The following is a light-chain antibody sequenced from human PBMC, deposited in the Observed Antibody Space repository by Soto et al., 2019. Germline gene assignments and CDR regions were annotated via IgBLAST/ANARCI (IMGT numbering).Light chain of an antibody. Sequence: EVVMTQSPATLSVSPGERAALSCRASQSVSSSLAWYQQKPGQAPRLLIYGASTRATGIPARFSGSGSGTDFTLTISGLQSEDFAVYYCQQYSDWAPEFGPGTKVDIE. CDR1: QSVSSS. CDR2: GAS. J-gene: IGKJ3*01. CDR3: QQYSDWAPE. V-gene: IGKV3-15*01.